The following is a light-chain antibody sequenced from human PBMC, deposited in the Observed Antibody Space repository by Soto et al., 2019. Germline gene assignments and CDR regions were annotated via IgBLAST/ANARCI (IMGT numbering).Light chain of an antibody. CDR1: QSVSSSY. V-gene: IGKV3-11*01. CDR2: DAS. CDR3: QQRSNWPLT. Sequence: EIVLTHSPGTLSLSPGERATLSCWASQSVSSSYLAWYQQKPGQAPRLLIYDASNRATGIPARFSGSGSGTDFTLTISSLEPEDFAVYYCQQRSNWPLTFGPGTKVDIK. J-gene: IGKJ3*01.